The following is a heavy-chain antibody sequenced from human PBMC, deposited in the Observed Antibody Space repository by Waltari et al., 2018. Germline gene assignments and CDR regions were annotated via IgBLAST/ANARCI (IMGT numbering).Heavy chain of an antibody. D-gene: IGHD3-10*01. CDR2: IYYSGIT. V-gene: IGHV4-59*01. CDR3: ARVGYYGSGSYYNLYYYYMDV. J-gene: IGHJ6*03. CDR1: GGSISSYY. Sequence: QVQLQESGPGLVKPSETLSLTCTVSGGSISSYYWSWIRQPQGKGLEWIGYIYYSGITNYNPSLKSRVTISVDTAKNQFSLKLCSVTAADTAVYYCARVGYYGSGSYYNLYYYYMDVWGKGTTVTISS.